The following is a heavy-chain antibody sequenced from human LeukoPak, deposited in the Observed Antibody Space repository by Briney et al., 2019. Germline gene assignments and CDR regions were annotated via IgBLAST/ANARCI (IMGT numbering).Heavy chain of an antibody. CDR3: ARVFDYDDAFDI. CDR2: INHSGST. V-gene: IGHV4-34*01. J-gene: IGHJ3*02. Sequence: KTSETLSLTCAVYGGSFSGYYWSWLRQPPGKGLEWIGEINHSGSTNYNPSLKSRVTMSVDTSKNQFSLKLSSVTAADTAVYYSARVFDYDDAFDIWGQGTMVTVSS. CDR1: GGSFSGYY. D-gene: IGHD3-9*01.